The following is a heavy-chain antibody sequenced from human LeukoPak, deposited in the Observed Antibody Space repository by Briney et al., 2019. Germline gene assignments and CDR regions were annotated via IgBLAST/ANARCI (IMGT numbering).Heavy chain of an antibody. CDR2: LHIGGNT. CDR3: AKGEEHYYDSSGYCHSGDFDY. D-gene: IGHD3-22*01. CDR1: GLTVNNNY. J-gene: IGHJ4*02. V-gene: IGHV3-53*01. Sequence: GGSLRLSCAASGLTVNNNYMNWVRQAPGKGLEWVSALHIGGNTYYADSVRGRFTISRDNSKNTLYLQMNSLRAEDTAVYYCAKGEEHYYDSSGYCHSGDFDYWGQGTLVTVSS.